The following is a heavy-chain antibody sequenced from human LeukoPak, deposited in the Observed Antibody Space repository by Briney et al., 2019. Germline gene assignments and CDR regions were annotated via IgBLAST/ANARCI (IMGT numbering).Heavy chain of an antibody. CDR2: IHPGDSDT. V-gene: IGHV5-51*01. J-gene: IGHJ4*02. CDR1: GYSFTSYW. CDR3: ASRDLRYSSGWAFDY. Sequence: GESLKISCKGSGYSFTSYWIGWVRQMPGKGLEWMGVIHPGDSDTRYSPSFQGQVTISADKSISTAYLQWSSLKASDTAMYYCASRDLRYSSGWAFDYWGQGTLVTVSS. D-gene: IGHD6-19*01.